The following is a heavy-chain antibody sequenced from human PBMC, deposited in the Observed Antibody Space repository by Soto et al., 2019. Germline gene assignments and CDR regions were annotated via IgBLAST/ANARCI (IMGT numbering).Heavy chain of an antibody. CDR3: ARGHPYDFWSGYCTNYYYYGMDV. V-gene: IGHV1-8*01. Sequence: GASVKVSCKASGYTVTSYDINCVRQATGQVLEWMGWMNPNSGNTGYAQKFQGRVTMTRNTSISTAYMELSSLRSEDTAVYYCARGHPYDFWSGYCTNYYYYGMDVWGQGTTVTVSS. D-gene: IGHD3-3*01. J-gene: IGHJ6*02. CDR1: GYTVTSYD. CDR2: MNPNSGNT.